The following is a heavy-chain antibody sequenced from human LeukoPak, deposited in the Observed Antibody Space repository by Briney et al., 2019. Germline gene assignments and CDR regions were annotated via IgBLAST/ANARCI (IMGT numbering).Heavy chain of an antibody. J-gene: IGHJ2*01. V-gene: IGHV4-39*07. Sequence: SETLSLTCTVSGGSISSSSYYWGWIRQPPGKGLGWIGSIYYSGSTYYNPSLKSRVTISVDTSKNQFSLKLSSVTAADTAVYYCARVLYSSGWYRYFDLWGRGTLVTVSS. CDR1: GGSISSSSYY. D-gene: IGHD6-19*01. CDR3: ARVLYSSGWYRYFDL. CDR2: IYYSGST.